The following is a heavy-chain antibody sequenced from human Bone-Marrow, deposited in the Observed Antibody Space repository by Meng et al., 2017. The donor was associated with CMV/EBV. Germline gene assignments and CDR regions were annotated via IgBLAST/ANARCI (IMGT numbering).Heavy chain of an antibody. CDR2: INSDGIST. CDR3: ARDDYDSSGYYPYYFDY. J-gene: IGHJ4*02. V-gene: IGHV3-74*01. CDR1: FTFSNYD. Sequence: FTFSNYDMSWVRQAPGKWLEWVSRINSDGISTSYADSVKGRFTISRDNAKNTLYLQMNSLRAEDTAVYYCARDDYDSSGYYPYYFDYWGQGTLVTVSS. D-gene: IGHD3-22*01.